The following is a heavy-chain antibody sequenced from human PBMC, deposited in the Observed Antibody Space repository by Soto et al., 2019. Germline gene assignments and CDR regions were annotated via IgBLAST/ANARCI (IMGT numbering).Heavy chain of an antibody. CDR3: ARRGGYCSGGSCYQDYYYYGMDV. J-gene: IGHJ6*02. CDR1: GGSISSSSYY. Sequence: QLQLQESGPGLVKPSETLSLTCTVSGGSISSSSYYWGWIRQPPGKGLEWIGSIYYSGSTYYNPSLKSRVTISVDTSKNQFSLKLSSVTAADTAVYYCARRGGYCSGGSCYQDYYYYGMDVWGQGTTVTVSS. CDR2: IYYSGST. D-gene: IGHD2-15*01. V-gene: IGHV4-39*01.